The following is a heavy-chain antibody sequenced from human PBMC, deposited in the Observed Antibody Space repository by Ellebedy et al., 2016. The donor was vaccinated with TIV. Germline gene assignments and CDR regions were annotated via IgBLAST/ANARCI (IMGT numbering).Heavy chain of an antibody. CDR2: ISSSVSTI. CDR1: GFTFSSYA. V-gene: IGHV3-48*04. J-gene: IGHJ4*02. CDR3: ARGHRFNDY. Sequence: GGSLRLSXAASGFTFSSYAMSWVRQAPGKGLEWISYISSSVSTIYYADSVKGRFTVSRDNAKNSLYLQMNSLRAEDTAVYYCARGHRFNDYWGQGTLVTVSS.